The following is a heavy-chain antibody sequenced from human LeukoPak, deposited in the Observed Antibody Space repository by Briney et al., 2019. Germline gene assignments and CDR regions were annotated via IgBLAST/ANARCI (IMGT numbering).Heavy chain of an antibody. CDR2: IYSGGST. D-gene: IGHD6-13*01. CDR1: GFTVGSNY. V-gene: IGHV3-66*01. J-gene: IGHJ2*01. CDR3: ARGSGGSSSWGDWYFDL. Sequence: GGSLRLSCAASGFTVGSNYMSWVRQAPGKGLEWVSVIYSGGSTYYADSVKGRFTISRDNSKNTLYLQMNSLRAEDTAVYYCARGSGGSSSWGDWYFDLWGRGTLVTVSS.